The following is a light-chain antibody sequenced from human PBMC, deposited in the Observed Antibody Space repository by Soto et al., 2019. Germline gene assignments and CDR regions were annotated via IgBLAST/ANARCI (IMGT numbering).Light chain of an antibody. V-gene: IGLV2-11*01. CDR2: DVS. Sequence: QSVLTQPRSVSGSPGQSVTISCTGTSSDVGGYNYVSWYQQHPGKAPKLMIYDVSKRPSGVPDRFSGSKSGNTASLTISGLQAEDEADYYCCSYAGSYILEVFGGGTKLTVL. J-gene: IGLJ2*01. CDR1: SSDVGGYNY. CDR3: CSYAGSYILEV.